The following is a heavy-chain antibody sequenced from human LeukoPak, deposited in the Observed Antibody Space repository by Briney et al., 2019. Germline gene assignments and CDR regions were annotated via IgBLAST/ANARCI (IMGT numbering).Heavy chain of an antibody. CDR3: ARLPGRYGSGRRWYMDV. CDR1: GGSISSSSYY. V-gene: IGHV4-39*07. J-gene: IGHJ6*03. Sequence: SETLSLTCTVSGGSISSSSYYWGWIRQPPGKGLEWIGSIYYSGSTNYNPSLKSRVTISVDTSKNQFSLKLSSVTAADTAVYYCARLPGRYGSGRRWYMDVWGKGTTVTISS. D-gene: IGHD3-10*01. CDR2: IYYSGST.